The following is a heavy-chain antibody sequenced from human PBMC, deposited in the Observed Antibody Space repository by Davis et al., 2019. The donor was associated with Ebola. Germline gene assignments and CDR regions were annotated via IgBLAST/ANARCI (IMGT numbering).Heavy chain of an antibody. J-gene: IGHJ1*01. CDR1: GFTFSSYG. Sequence: LSLTCAASGFTFSSYGMHWVRQAPGKGLEWVAFIRYDGSNKYYADSVKGRFTISRDNSKNTLYLQMNSLRAEDTAVYYCASLYGDYEYFRHWGQGTLVTVSS. CDR3: ASLYGDYEYFRH. D-gene: IGHD4-17*01. V-gene: IGHV3-33*08. CDR2: IRYDGSNK.